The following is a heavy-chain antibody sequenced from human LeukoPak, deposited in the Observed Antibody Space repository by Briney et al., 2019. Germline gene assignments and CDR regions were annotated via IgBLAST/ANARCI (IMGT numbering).Heavy chain of an antibody. Sequence: GGSLRLSCAASGFTFSTYWMHWVRQAPGKGLEWVAVISYDGSNKYYADSVKGRFTISRDNSKNTLYLQMNSLRAEDTAVYYCARDQDYYDSSGHKYFDYWGQGTLVTVSS. D-gene: IGHD3-22*01. CDR2: ISYDGSNK. V-gene: IGHV3-30-3*01. CDR1: GFTFSTYW. CDR3: ARDQDYYDSSGHKYFDY. J-gene: IGHJ4*02.